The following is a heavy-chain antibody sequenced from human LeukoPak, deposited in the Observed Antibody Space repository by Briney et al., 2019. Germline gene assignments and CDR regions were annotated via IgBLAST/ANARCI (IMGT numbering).Heavy chain of an antibody. CDR3: AREHSGLHAFDI. J-gene: IGHJ3*02. CDR2: IYYSGST. Sequence: SETLSLTCTVSGGSISSYYWSWIRQPPGKGLEWIGYIYYSGSTNYNPSLKSRVTISVDTSKNQFSLKLSSVTAADTAVYYCAREHSGLHAFDIWGQGTMDTVSS. V-gene: IGHV4-59*01. D-gene: IGHD6-25*01. CDR1: GGSISSYY.